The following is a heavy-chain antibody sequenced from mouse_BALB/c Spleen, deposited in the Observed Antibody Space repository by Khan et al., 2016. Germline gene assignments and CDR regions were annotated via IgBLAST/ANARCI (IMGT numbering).Heavy chain of an antibody. CDR1: GNTFTSYW. CDR3: VMRDFDV. CDR2: INPTTGYT. Sequence: QVQLQQSGAELAKPGASVKMSCKASGNTFTSYWMHWVKQRPGQGLEWIGYINPTTGYTEDNQKFKDKATLTADKSSSTAYMQLSSLTFEDSAVYDCVMRDFDVWGAGTTVTVSS. J-gene: IGHJ1*01. V-gene: IGHV1-7*01.